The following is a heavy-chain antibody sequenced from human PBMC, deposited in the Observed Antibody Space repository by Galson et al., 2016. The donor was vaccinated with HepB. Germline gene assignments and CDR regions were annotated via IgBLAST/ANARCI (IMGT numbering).Heavy chain of an antibody. Sequence: LRLSCAASQFAFSSYGMHWVRQAPGKGLEWVAGVSYGGSKNYYVDSVKGRFTISRDNSRNTLYLQMNSLRPEDTAIYYCAKDYCSDTCHLGRWNVWGQGTPVTVSS. CDR2: VSYGGSKN. D-gene: IGHD2-15*01. J-gene: IGHJ6*02. V-gene: IGHV3-30*18. CDR3: AKDYCSDTCHLGRWNV. CDR1: QFAFSSYG.